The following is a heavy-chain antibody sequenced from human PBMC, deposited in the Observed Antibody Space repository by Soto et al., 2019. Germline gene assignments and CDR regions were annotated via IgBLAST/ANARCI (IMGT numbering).Heavy chain of an antibody. CDR3: ARGPGSYSHASDI. CDR2: IFYSGST. J-gene: IGHJ3*02. CDR1: GGSISSYY. D-gene: IGHD1-26*01. Sequence: PSKTLSLTCTVSGGSISSYYWSWVRQPPGKGLEWIGDIFYSGSTNYNPYLKSRVTISVDTSKKQFSLKLRSVTAADTAVYYCARGPGSYSHASDIWGKGTMVTVSS. V-gene: IGHV4-59*01.